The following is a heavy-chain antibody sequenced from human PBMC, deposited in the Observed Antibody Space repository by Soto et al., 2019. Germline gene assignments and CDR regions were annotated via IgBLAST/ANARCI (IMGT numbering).Heavy chain of an antibody. V-gene: IGHV3-66*01. J-gene: IGHJ4*02. Sequence: GGSLILSCAASGFTVSSNYMSWVRQAPGKGLEWVSVIYSGGSTYYADSVKGRFTISRDNSKNTLYLQMNSLRAEDTAAYYCARDHEVTTEIWGQGTLVTVSS. CDR2: IYSGGST. CDR1: GFTVSSNY. CDR3: ARDHEVTTEI. D-gene: IGHD4-17*01.